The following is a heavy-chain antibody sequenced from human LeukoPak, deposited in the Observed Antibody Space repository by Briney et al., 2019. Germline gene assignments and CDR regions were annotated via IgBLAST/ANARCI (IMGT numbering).Heavy chain of an antibody. J-gene: IGHJ3*02. CDR1: GFTFSSYS. CDR3: ARDTVVTFDGAFDI. D-gene: IGHD4-23*01. CDR2: ISSSSSYI. Sequence: PGGSLRLSCAASGFTFSSYSMNWVRQAPGKGLEWVSSISSSSSYIYYADSVKGRFTISRDNAKNSLYLQKNSLRAEDTAVYYCARDTVVTFDGAFDIWGQGTMVTVSS. V-gene: IGHV3-21*01.